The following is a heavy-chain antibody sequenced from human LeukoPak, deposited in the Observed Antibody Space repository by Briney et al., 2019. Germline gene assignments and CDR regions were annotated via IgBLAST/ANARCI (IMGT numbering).Heavy chain of an antibody. CDR2: IYSGGST. CDR1: GFTVSSNY. V-gene: IGHV3-53*01. CDR3: AAFDSSGYYFDY. Sequence: PGGSLRLSCAASGFTVSSNYMSWVRQAPGKGLEWVSVIYSGGSTYYADSVKGQFTISRDNSKNTLYLQMNSLRAEDTAVYYCAAFDSSGYYFDYWGQGTLVTVSS. J-gene: IGHJ4*02. D-gene: IGHD3-22*01.